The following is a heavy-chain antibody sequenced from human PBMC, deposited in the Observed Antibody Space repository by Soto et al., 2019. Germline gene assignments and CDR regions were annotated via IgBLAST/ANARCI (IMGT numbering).Heavy chain of an antibody. CDR2: IWYDGSNK. D-gene: IGHD6-13*01. Sequence: GGYLRLSCAASGFTFSSYGMHWVRQAPGKGLEWVAVIWYDGSNKYYADSVKGRFTISRDNSKNTLYLQMNSLRAEDTAVYYCARGRRVYSSSWYRTSDYGMDVWGQGTTVPVSS. CDR3: ARGRRVYSSSWYRTSDYGMDV. V-gene: IGHV3-33*01. CDR1: GFTFSSYG. J-gene: IGHJ6*02.